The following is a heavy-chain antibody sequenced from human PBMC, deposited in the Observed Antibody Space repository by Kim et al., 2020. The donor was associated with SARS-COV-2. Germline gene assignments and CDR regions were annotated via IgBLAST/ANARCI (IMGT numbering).Heavy chain of an antibody. CDR2: T. J-gene: IGHJ5*02. V-gene: IGHV4-59*08. Sequence: TNHTPSLKSRGTLSVDTSKNQFSRNLRAGTAADTAVYYCARHDRANWFDPWGQGTLVTVSS. CDR3: ARHDRANWFDP. D-gene: IGHD3-10*01.